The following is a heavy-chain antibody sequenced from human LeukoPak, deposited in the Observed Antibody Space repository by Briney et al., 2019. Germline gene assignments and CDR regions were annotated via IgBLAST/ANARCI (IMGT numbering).Heavy chain of an antibody. CDR1: GFTFDDYA. D-gene: IGHD4-23*01. J-gene: IGHJ6*03. CDR2: ISWNSGSI. Sequence: GGSLRLSCAASGFTFDDYAMHWVRQAPGKGLEWVSGISWNSGSIGYADSVKGRFTISRDNAKNSLYLQMNNLRAEDTALYYCAKDAYGGNSIYYYCMDVWGKGTTVTISS. CDR3: AKDAYGGNSIYYYCMDV. V-gene: IGHV3-9*01.